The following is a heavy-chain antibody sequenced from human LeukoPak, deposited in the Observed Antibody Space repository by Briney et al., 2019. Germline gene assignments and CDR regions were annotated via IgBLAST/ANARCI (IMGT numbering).Heavy chain of an antibody. Sequence: ASVKVSCKASGYTFTGYYMHWVRQAPGQGLEWIGWINPNSGGTNYAQKFQGRVTMTRDTSISTAYMELSRLRSDDTAVYYCAREGGYCSGGSCYPGSYYYYGMDVWGQGTTVTVSS. D-gene: IGHD2-15*01. CDR2: INPNSGGT. V-gene: IGHV1-2*02. CDR3: AREGGYCSGGSCYPGSYYYYGMDV. J-gene: IGHJ6*02. CDR1: GYTFTGYY.